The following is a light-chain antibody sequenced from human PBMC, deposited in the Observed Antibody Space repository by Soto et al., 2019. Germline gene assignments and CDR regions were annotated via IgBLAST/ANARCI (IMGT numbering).Light chain of an antibody. CDR2: LAT. V-gene: IGKV2-28*01. J-gene: IGKJ1*01. CDR1: QSLLHRNGYNY. CDR3: MQVLQTPKT. Sequence: IVLIQSPLSLPVTLGEPASISCRSSQSLLHRNGYNYLSWYVQKPGQAPQLLIHLATNRASGVPDRISGSGSGTDFSLKISRVEADDVGIYYCMQVLQTPKTFGQGTKVEIK.